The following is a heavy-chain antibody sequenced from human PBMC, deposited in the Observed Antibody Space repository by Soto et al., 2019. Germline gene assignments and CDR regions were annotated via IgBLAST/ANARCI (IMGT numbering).Heavy chain of an antibody. D-gene: IGHD4-4*01. CDR1: GYSFTSYW. J-gene: IGHJ6*02. V-gene: IGHV5-10-1*01. CDR3: ARQTASWTTATTGYYYGMDV. Sequence: GESLKISCKGSGYSFTSYWISWVRQMPGKGLEWMGRIDPSDSYTNYSPSFQGHVTISADKSISTAYLQWSSLKASDTAMYYCARQTASWTTATTGYYYGMDVWGQGTTVTVSS. CDR2: IDPSDSYT.